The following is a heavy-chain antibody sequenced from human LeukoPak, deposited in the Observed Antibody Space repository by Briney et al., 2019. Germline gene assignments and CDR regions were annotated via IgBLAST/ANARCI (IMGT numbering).Heavy chain of an antibody. V-gene: IGHV3-48*03. J-gene: IGHJ3*01. CDR2: IGSGGSPI. Sequence: SGGSLRLSCLASGSTLTCYEMNWVRQAPGKGLEWVSYIGSGGSPIYYADSVKGRFTISRDNAKNSLYLQMNSLRAEDTAVYYCARGWYYLWGQGTMVTVSS. D-gene: IGHD3-10*01. CDR1: GSTLTCYE. CDR3: ARGWYYL.